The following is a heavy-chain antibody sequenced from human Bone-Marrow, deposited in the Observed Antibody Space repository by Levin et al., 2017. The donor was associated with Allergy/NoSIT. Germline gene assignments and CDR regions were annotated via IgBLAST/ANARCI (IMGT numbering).Heavy chain of an antibody. J-gene: IGHJ6*02. CDR1: GFTFSSYA. V-gene: IGHV3-23*01. D-gene: IGHD3-10*01. CDR3: AKDLARHYYGSGSYYQPFAYYYYGMDV. CDR2: ISGSGGST. Sequence: GGSLRLSCAASGFTFSSYAMSWVRQAPGKGLEWVSAISGSGGSTYYADSVKGRFTISRDNSKNTLYLQMNSLRAEDTAVYYCAKDLARHYYGSGSYYQPFAYYYYGMDVWGQGTTVTVSS.